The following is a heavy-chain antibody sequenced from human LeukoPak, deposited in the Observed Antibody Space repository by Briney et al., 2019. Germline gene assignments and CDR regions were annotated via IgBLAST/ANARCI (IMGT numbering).Heavy chain of an antibody. V-gene: IGHV4-4*07. D-gene: IGHD6-13*01. Sequence: PSETLSLTCTVSGGSISSYYWSWIRQPAGKGLEWIGRIYTSGSTNYNPSLKSRVTISVDTSKNQFSLKLSSVTAADTAVYYCARERPEGIAAAGIDYWGQGTLVTVSS. J-gene: IGHJ4*02. CDR2: IYTSGST. CDR3: ARERPEGIAAAGIDY. CDR1: GGSISSYY.